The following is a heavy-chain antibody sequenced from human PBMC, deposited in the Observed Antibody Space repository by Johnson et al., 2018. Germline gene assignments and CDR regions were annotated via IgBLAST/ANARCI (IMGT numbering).Heavy chain of an antibody. CDR1: GFIFSTYS. Sequence: VQLVESGGGLVKPGESVRLSCVGSGFIFSTYSMNWVRQAPGKGLEWVSSISTSNNDTYYVDSVKGRFTISRDNAKNSLYLQMNSLRVEDTAVYYCVRDFRMGTVATLAPGYWGQGSLVIVSS. D-gene: IGHD5-12*01. CDR3: VRDFRMGTVATLAPGY. CDR2: ISTSNNDT. V-gene: IGHV3-21*01. J-gene: IGHJ4*02.